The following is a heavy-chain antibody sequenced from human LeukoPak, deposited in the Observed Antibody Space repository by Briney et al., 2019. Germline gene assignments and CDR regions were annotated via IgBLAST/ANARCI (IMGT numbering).Heavy chain of an antibody. J-gene: IGHJ4*02. D-gene: IGHD3-10*01. CDR2: IYYSGSV. V-gene: IGHV4-59*08. CDR3: ARLWSYFDY. CDR1: GDSLTSYY. Sequence: SETLSLTCTVSGDSLTSYYWSWIREPPGKGLQWIGYIYYSGSVNYNPSLKSRVTISVDTSKNQFYLNLSSVTAECTAVYYCARLWSYFDYWGQGTQVTVSS.